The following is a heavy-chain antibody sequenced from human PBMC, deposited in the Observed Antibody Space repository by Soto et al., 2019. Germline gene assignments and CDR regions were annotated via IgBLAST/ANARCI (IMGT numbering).Heavy chain of an antibody. Sequence: PSETLSLTCTVSGDSITGSYWSWTRQPSGKTLEWIGYIYHSGTTTYNPSLKSRVSISVDTSKNQFSLRLTSVIAADTAVYYCARDMPYAAGSLAGCDYWGQGILVTVSS. V-gene: IGHV4-59*01. CDR1: GDSITGSY. D-gene: IGHD1-26*01. J-gene: IGHJ4*02. CDR3: ARDMPYAAGSLAGCDY. CDR2: IYHSGTT.